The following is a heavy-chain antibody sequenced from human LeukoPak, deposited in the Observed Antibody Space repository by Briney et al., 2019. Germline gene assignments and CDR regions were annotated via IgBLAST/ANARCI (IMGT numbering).Heavy chain of an antibody. Sequence: TSETLSLTCTVSGGSISSSSYYWGWIRQPPGKGLEWIGSIYYSGSTYYNPSLKSRVTISVDTSRSQFSLKLSSVTAADTAVYYCARVRYRVAPYFDYWGQGTLVTVSS. CDR2: IYYSGST. CDR3: ARVRYRVAPYFDY. J-gene: IGHJ4*02. D-gene: IGHD1-1*01. CDR1: GGSISSSSYY. V-gene: IGHV4-39*07.